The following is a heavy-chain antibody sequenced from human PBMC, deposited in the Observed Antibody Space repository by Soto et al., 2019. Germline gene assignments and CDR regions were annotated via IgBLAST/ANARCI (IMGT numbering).Heavy chain of an antibody. D-gene: IGHD7-27*01. V-gene: IGHV1-18*01. CDR3: ATERRGEGRPHDAFDI. CDR1: GYTFTSYG. CDR2: ISAYNGNT. J-gene: IGHJ3*02. Sequence: ASVKVSCKASGYTFTSYGISWVRQAPGQGLEWMGWISAYNGNTNYAQKLQGRVTMTTDTSTSTAYMELRSLRSDDTAVYYCATERRGEGRPHDAFDIWGQGTMVTVSS.